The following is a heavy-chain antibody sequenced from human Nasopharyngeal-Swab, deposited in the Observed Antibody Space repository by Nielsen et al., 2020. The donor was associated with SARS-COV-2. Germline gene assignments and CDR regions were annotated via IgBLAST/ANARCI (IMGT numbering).Heavy chain of an antibody. CDR3: ARMVYSSGTAPEYYFDY. CDR2: ISAYNGNT. CDR1: GYTFTSYG. V-gene: IGHV1-18*01. Sequence: ASVKVSCKASGYTFTSYGISWVRQAPGQGLERMGWISAYNGNTNYAQKLQGRVTMTTDTSTSTAYMELRSLRSDDTAVYYCARMVYSSGTAPEYYFDYWGQGTLVTVSS. J-gene: IGHJ4*02. D-gene: IGHD6-19*01.